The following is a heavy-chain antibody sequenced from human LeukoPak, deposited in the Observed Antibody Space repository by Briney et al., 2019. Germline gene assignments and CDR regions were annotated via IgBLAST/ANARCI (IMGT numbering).Heavy chain of an antibody. CDR1: GGSISSSNW. V-gene: IGHV4-4*02. J-gene: IGHJ3*02. D-gene: IGHD3-9*01. Sequence: PSGTLSLTCAVSGGSISSSNWWSWVRQPPGKGLEWIGEIYHSGSTNYNPSLKSRVTTSVDKSKNQFSLKLSSVTAADTAVYYCARALGYDILTGYPIGAFDIWGQGTMVTVSS. CDR3: ARALGYDILTGYPIGAFDI. CDR2: IYHSGST.